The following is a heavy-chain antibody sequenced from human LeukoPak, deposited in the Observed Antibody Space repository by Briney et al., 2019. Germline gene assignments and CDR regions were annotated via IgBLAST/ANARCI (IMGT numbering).Heavy chain of an antibody. Sequence: GGSLRLSCAASGLTFSSYAMSWVRQAPGKGLEWVSELSTSGGSTYYADSVKGRFTISRDNSKNTLYLQMNSLRAEDTAVYYCAKGHCSSTSCYTRENAFDIWGQGTMVTVSS. CDR3: AKGHCSSTSCYTRENAFDI. CDR1: GLTFSSYA. V-gene: IGHV3-23*01. J-gene: IGHJ3*02. D-gene: IGHD2-2*02. CDR2: LSTSGGST.